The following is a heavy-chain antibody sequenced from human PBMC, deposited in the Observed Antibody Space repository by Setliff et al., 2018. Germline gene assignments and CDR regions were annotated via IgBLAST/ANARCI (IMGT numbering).Heavy chain of an antibody. CDR2: IIPIYGST. Sequence: SVKVSCKASGGSFGNYAIIWVRQAPGQGPEWMGGIIPIYGSTNNAEKFQGRVTFSADESMSTVYMELSSLTSADTALYYCARDALYDSNDRNSYYGNWLDPWGQGTLVTVS. J-gene: IGHJ5*02. D-gene: IGHD3-22*01. CDR1: GGSFGNYA. CDR3: ARDALYDSNDRNSYYGNWLDP. V-gene: IGHV1-69*13.